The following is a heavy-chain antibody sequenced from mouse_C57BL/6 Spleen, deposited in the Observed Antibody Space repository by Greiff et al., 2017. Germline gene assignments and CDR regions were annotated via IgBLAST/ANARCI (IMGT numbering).Heavy chain of an antibody. J-gene: IGHJ4*01. CDR1: GYAFSSSW. D-gene: IGHD2-4*01. V-gene: IGHV1-82*01. CDR2: IYPGDGDT. CDR3: ARGYDYDDDGYYYAMDY. Sequence: VQLQQSGPELVKPGASVKISCKASGYAFSSSWMNWVKQRPGKGLEWIGRIYPGDGDTNYNGKFKGKATLTTDKSSSTAYMQLSSLTSEDSAVYFCARGYDYDDDGYYYAMDYWGQGTSVTVSS.